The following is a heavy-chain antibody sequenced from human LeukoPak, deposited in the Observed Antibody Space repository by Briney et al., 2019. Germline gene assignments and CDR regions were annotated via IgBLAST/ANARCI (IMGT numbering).Heavy chain of an antibody. V-gene: IGHV1-18*01. J-gene: IGHJ3*02. D-gene: IGHD3-22*01. CDR2: MSAYNGNT. Sequence: ASVKVSCKASGYTFTSYGISWVRQAPGQGLEWMGWMSAYNGNTNYAQKLQGRVTMTTDTSTSTAYMELRSLRSDDTAVYYCARPWEYDSSGYPPRYAFDIWGQGTMVTVSS. CDR3: ARPWEYDSSGYPPRYAFDI. CDR1: GYTFTSYG.